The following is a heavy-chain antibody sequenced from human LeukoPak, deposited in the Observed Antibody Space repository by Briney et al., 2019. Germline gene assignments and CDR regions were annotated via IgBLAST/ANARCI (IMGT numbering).Heavy chain of an antibody. V-gene: IGHV1-46*01. CDR2: INPSGGST. CDR1: GYTFTGYY. CDR3: ARPGQLGEYTPYYFDF. Sequence: WASVKVSCKAPGYTFTGYYMHWVRQAPGQGLEWMGIINPSGGSTSYAQKFQGRVTMTRDTSTSTVYMELSSLRSEDTAVYYCARPGQLGEYTPYYFDFWGQGTLVTVSS. J-gene: IGHJ4*02. D-gene: IGHD3-16*01.